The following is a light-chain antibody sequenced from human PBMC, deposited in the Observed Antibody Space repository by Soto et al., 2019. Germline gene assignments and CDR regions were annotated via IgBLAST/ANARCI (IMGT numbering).Light chain of an antibody. Sequence: EIVLTQSPATLSLSPGERATLSCRASQSVSSYLAWYQQKPGQAPRLLIYDASNMATGIPARFSGSGSGPDFTLTISSLEPEDFAVYYCQQRSNCPLTFGGGTNVEIK. CDR2: DAS. CDR1: QSVSSY. J-gene: IGKJ4*01. CDR3: QQRSNCPLT. V-gene: IGKV3-11*01.